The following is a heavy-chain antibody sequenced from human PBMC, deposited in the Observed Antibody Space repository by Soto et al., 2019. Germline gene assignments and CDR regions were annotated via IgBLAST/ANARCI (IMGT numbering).Heavy chain of an antibody. Sequence: GSLKLSCAASGFTFSGSEMNWVRQAPGKWLEWVSYISISGSSTYYADSVKGRFTISRDNAKNSLYLQMNSLRGEDTALYYCATGGSYYILWGQGTLVTVSS. CDR2: ISISGSST. D-gene: IGHD1-26*01. V-gene: IGHV3-48*03. CDR1: GFTFSGSE. CDR3: ATGGSYYIL. J-gene: IGHJ4*02.